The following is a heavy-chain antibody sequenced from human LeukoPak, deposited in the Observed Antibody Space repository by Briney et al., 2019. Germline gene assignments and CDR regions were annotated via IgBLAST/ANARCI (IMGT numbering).Heavy chain of an antibody. CDR2: IKQDGSEK. V-gene: IGHV3-7*03. J-gene: IGHJ2*01. Sequence: QPGGSLRLSCAASGFTFSSYWMSWVRQAPGKGLEWAANIKQDGSEKYYVDSVKGRFTISRDNAKNSLYLQMNSLRAEDTAVCYCARLIAVTGYRYFDLWGRGALVTVSS. CDR3: ARLIAVTGYRYFDL. D-gene: IGHD6-19*01. CDR1: GFTFSSYW.